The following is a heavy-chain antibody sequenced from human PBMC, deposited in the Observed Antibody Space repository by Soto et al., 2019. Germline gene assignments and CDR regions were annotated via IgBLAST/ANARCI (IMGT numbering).Heavy chain of an antibody. CDR3: ARDGGNTMNWFDP. CDR2: VSYSGSRT. V-gene: IGHV3-30-3*01. CDR1: GFTFNSYA. J-gene: IGHJ5*02. Sequence: VPLVESGGGVVQPGRSLRLSCAASGFTFNSYAIHWVRQAPGTGLEWVALVSYSGSRTPYEDSVKGRFTISRDDSKHTAYLQMNNLRVEDTALYDCARDGGNTMNWFDPWGQGTLVTVSS. D-gene: IGHD2-15*01.